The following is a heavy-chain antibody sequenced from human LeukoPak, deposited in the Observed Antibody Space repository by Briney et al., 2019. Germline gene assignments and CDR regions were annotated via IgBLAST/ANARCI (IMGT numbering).Heavy chain of an antibody. CDR2: INTNTGNP. CDR3: ARGSGYSSGWYSEPLDY. J-gene: IGHJ4*02. V-gene: IGHV7-4-1*02. CDR1: GYTFTSYA. D-gene: IGHD6-19*01. Sequence: GASVKVSCKASGYTFTSYAMNWVRQAPGQGLEWMGWINTNTGNPTYAQGFTGRFVFSLGTSVSTAYLQISSLKGEDTAVYYCARGSGYSSGWYSEPLDYWGQGTLVTVSS.